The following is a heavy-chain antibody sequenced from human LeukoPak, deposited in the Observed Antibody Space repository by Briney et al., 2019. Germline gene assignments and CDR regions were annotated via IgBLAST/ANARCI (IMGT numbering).Heavy chain of an antibody. CDR3: ARRQLAYYYYYYGMDV. V-gene: IGHV3-30*03. CDR2: ISYDGSNK. D-gene: IGHD5-18*01. J-gene: IGHJ6*02. CDR1: GFTFSSYG. Sequence: PGRSLRLSCAASGFTFSSYGMHWVRQAPGKGLEWEAVISYDGSNKYYADSVKGRFTISRDNSKNSLYLQMNSLRAEDTAVYYCARRQLAYYYYYYGMDVWGQGTTVTVSS.